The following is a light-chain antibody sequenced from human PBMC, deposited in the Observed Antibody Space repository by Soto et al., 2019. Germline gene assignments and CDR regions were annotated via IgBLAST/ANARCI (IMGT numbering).Light chain of an antibody. CDR2: GAS. CDR3: QQYNNWPPVWT. Sequence: ETVMTQSPATLSVSPGERATLSCRASQSVSSNLAWYQQKPGQAPRLLIYGASTRATGIPARFSGSGSGTEFTLTISSLQSEDFAVYYCQQYNNWPPVWTFGQGTKVEIK. CDR1: QSVSSN. J-gene: IGKJ1*01. V-gene: IGKV3-15*01.